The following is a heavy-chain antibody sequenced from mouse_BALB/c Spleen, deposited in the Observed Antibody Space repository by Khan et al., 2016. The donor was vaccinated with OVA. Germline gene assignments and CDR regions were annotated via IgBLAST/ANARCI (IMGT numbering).Heavy chain of an antibody. J-gene: IGHJ2*01. CDR3: ARGNYYGYYFDY. CDR1: GYSITSGYA. Sequence: EVQLQESGPGLVKPSQSLSLTCTVTGYSITSGYAWNWIWQFPGNKLEWMGYISYSGVTSYNPSLKSRISITRDTSKNQFFLQLNSLTTEDTATYYCARGNYYGYYFDYWGQGTTLTVSS. CDR2: ISYSGVT. V-gene: IGHV3-2*02. D-gene: IGHD1-1*01.